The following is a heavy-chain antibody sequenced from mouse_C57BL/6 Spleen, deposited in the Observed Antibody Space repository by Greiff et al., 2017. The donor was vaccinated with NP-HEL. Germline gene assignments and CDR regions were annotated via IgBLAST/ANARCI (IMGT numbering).Heavy chain of an antibody. V-gene: IGHV1-81*01. CDR2: IYPRSGNT. J-gene: IGHJ1*03. CDR3: ARSKANWWYFDV. CDR1: GYTFTSYG. D-gene: IGHD4-1*01. Sequence: QVQLQQSGAELARPGASVKLSCKASGYTFTSYGISWVKQRTGQGLEWIGEIYPRSGNTYYNEKFKGKATLTADKSSSTAYMELRSLTSEDSAVYFCARSKANWWYFDVWGTGTTVTVSS.